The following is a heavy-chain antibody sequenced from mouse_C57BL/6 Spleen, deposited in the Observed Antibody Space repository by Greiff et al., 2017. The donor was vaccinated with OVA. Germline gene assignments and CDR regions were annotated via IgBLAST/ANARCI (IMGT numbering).Heavy chain of an antibody. D-gene: IGHD3-1*01. Sequence: QVQLKQSGPGLVAPSQSLSITCTVSGFSFTSYGVHWVRQPPGKGLEWLVVIWSDGSTTYNSALKSRLSISKDNSKSQVFLKMNSLQTDDTAMYYCARQGGGSDAMDYWGQGTSVTVSS. V-gene: IGHV2-6-1*01. CDR2: IWSDGST. J-gene: IGHJ4*01. CDR1: GFSFTSYG. CDR3: ARQGGGSDAMDY.